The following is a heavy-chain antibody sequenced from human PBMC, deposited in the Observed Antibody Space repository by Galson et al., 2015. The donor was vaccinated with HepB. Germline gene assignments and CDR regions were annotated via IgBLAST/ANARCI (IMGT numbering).Heavy chain of an antibody. D-gene: IGHD6-13*01. Sequence: SLRLSCAASGFTFSSYSMNWVRQAPGKGLEWVSYISSSSSTIYYADSVKGRFTISRDNAKNSLYLQMNSLRAEDTAVYYCARGLAAAGPYYYGMDVWGQGTTVTVSS. CDR2: ISSSSSTI. CDR1: GFTFSSYS. V-gene: IGHV3-48*04. CDR3: ARGLAAAGPYYYGMDV. J-gene: IGHJ6*02.